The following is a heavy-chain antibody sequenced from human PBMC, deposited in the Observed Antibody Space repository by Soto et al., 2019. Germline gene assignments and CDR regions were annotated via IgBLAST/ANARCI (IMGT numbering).Heavy chain of an antibody. Sequence: VQLVESGVGLIQPGESLRLSCAAFGFTISGKKYVAWVRQAPGKGLEWVSALYDLDGSFYAASVKGRFTTSSDSSKTTVYLQMNDLRPDDTAVYYCATWHEREHAYDVWGQGTTVTVSS. J-gene: IGHJ3*01. CDR1: GFTISGKKY. V-gene: IGHV3-53*01. CDR3: ATWHEREHAYDV. CDR2: LYDLDGS. D-gene: IGHD1-1*01.